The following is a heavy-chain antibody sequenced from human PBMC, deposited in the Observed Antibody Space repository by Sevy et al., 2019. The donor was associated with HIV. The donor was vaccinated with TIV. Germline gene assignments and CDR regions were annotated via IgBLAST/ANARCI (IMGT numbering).Heavy chain of an antibody. CDR2: ISSSSSYI. J-gene: IGHJ4*02. CDR1: GFTFSSYI. CDR3: ARGVRDFWSGYPDY. V-gene: IGHV3-21*01. D-gene: IGHD3-3*01. Sequence: GGSLRLSCAASGFTFSSYIMNWVRQAPGKGLEWVSSISSSSSYIYYADSVKGRFTISRDNAKNSLYLQKNSLRVEDTAVYYCARGVRDFWSGYPDYWGQGTLVTVSS.